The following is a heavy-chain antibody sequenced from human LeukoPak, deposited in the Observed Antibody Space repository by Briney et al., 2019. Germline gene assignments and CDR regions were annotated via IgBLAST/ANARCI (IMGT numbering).Heavy chain of an antibody. V-gene: IGHV5-51*01. CDR3: ATLNTFYDH. CDR1: GYSFTSYW. J-gene: IGHJ5*02. Sequence: GESLKISCKGSGYSFTSYWIGWGRPMPGEGLEWMGIIYPGDSDTRYSPSFQGQVTISADKSISTAYLQWSSLTSSDTAIYYCATLNTFYDHWGQGTLVTVSS. CDR2: IYPGDSDT. D-gene: IGHD1/OR15-1a*01.